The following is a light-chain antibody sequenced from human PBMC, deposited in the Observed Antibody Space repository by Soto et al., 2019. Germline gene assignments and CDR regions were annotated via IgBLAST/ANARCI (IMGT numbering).Light chain of an antibody. V-gene: IGKV3-15*01. Sequence: ELVMTQSPVTLSVSPGASAPLSCRASQSVRSNLAWYQQKHGQAPSLLIYGAFTRATGIPARFSGSGSGTELTLTINSLQPEDFAVYYCQQYNNWPLTFGHGTKVEIK. J-gene: IGKJ4*01. CDR3: QQYNNWPLT. CDR1: QSVRSN. CDR2: GAF.